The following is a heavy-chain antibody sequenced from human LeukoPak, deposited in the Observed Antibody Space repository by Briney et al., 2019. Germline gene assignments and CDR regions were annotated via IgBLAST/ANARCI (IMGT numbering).Heavy chain of an antibody. CDR3: AKDKAFLYRGYSYRDY. V-gene: IGHV3-30*18. CDR2: ISYDGSNK. CDR1: GFTFSSYG. J-gene: IGHJ4*02. D-gene: IGHD5-18*01. Sequence: TGGSLRLSCAASGFTFSSYGMHWVRQAPGKGLEWVAVISYDGSNKYYADSVKGRFTISRDNFKNTLYLQMNSLRAEDTAVYYCAKDKAFLYRGYSYRDYWGQGTLVTVSS.